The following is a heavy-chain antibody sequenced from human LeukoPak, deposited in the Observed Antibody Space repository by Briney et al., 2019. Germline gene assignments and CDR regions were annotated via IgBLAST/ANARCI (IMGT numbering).Heavy chain of an antibody. V-gene: IGHV4-34*01. Sequence: PSETLSLTCAVYGGSFSGYYWSWIRQPPGKGLEWIGEINHSGSTNYNPSLKSRVTISVDTSKNQFSLKLSSVTAADTAVYYCASAARVTIFGVVNKANWFDPWGQGTLVTVSS. CDR2: INHSGST. CDR3: ASAARVTIFGVVNKANWFDP. D-gene: IGHD3-3*01. J-gene: IGHJ5*02. CDR1: GGSFSGYY.